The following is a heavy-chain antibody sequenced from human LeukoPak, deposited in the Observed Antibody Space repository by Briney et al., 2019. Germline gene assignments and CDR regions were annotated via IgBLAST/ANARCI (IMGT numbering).Heavy chain of an antibody. D-gene: IGHD4-17*01. Sequence: SETLSLTCTVSGGSISSGDYYRSWIRQPPGKGLEWIGYIYYSGSTYYNPPLKSRVTISVDTSKNQFSLKLSSVTAADTAVYYCARVTGDYESWGQGTLVTVSS. CDR3: ARVTGDYES. J-gene: IGHJ5*02. CDR2: IYYSGST. CDR1: GGSISSGDYY. V-gene: IGHV4-30-4*01.